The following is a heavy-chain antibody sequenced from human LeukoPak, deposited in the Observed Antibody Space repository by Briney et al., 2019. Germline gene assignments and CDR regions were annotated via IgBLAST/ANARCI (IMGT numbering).Heavy chain of an antibody. J-gene: IGHJ4*02. CDR3: ARGILRDGYIDY. D-gene: IGHD5-24*01. Sequence: PSQTLSLTCTVSGDSISSGGYYWNWIRQPPGKGLEWIGYIYHSGITNYNPSLKSRVTISVDTSKNQFSLKLSSVTAADTAVYYCARGILRDGYIDYWGQGTLVTVSS. V-gene: IGHV4-30-2*01. CDR2: IYHSGIT. CDR1: GDSISSGGYY.